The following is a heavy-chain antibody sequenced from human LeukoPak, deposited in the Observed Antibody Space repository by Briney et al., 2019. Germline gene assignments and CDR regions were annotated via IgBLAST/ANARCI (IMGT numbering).Heavy chain of an antibody. J-gene: IGHJ4*02. CDR2: ISAYNGNT. Sequence: ASVKVSCKASGYTFTSYGISWVRQAPGQGLEWMGWISAYNGNTNYAQKLQCRVTLTTDTSTSTAYMELRSLRSDDTAVYYCARKWEFGELSNFDYWGQGTLVTVSS. CDR3: ARKWEFGELSNFDY. D-gene: IGHD3-10*01. CDR1: GYTFTSYG. V-gene: IGHV1-18*01.